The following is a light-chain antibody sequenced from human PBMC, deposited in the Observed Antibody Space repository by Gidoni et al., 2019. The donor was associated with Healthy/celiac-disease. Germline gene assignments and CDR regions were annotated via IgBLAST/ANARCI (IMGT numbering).Light chain of an antibody. V-gene: IGLV2-11*01. CDR1: SSDAGGYNY. Sequence: QSALTQPRSVSGSPGQSVTISCTGTSSDAGGYNYVSWYQQHPGKDPKLMFYDVSMRPSGVPDRFSGSKSGNTASLTISGLQAVDEADYYCCSYAGSYPLEVFGGGTKLTVL. J-gene: IGLJ2*01. CDR3: CSYAGSYPLEV. CDR2: DVS.